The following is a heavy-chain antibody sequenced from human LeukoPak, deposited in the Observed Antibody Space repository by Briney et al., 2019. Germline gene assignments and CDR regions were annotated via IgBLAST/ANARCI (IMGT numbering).Heavy chain of an antibody. CDR1: GGSISSSSYY. J-gene: IGHJ4*02. CDR2: IYYSGST. Sequence: PSETLSLTCTVSGGSISSSSYYWGWIRQPPGKGLEWIGSIYYSGSTYYNPSLKSRVTISVDTSKNQFSLKLSSVTAADTAVYYCARLWMHYYGSGSYHYFDYWGQGTLVTVSS. CDR3: ARLWMHYYGSGSYHYFDY. V-gene: IGHV4-39*01. D-gene: IGHD3-10*01.